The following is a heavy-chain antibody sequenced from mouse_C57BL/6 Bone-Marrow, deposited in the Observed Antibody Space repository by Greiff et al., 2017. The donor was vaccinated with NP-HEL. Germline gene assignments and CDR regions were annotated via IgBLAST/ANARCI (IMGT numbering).Heavy chain of an antibody. D-gene: IGHD2-4*01. J-gene: IGHJ4*01. Sequence: QVQLQQSGPELVKPGASVKISCKASGYSFTSYYIHWVKQRPGQGLEWIGWIYPGSGNTKYNEKFKGKATLTADTSSSTAYMQLSSLTSEDSAVYYCARGIYYDYDYAMDYWGQGTSVTVSS. CDR2: IYPGSGNT. CDR3: ARGIYYDYDYAMDY. CDR1: GYSFTSYY. V-gene: IGHV1-66*01.